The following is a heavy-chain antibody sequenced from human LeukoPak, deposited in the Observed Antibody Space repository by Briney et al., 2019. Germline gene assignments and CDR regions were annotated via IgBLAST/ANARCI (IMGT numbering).Heavy chain of an antibody. Sequence: PGRSLRLSCAASGFTFSSYGMHWVRQASGKGLEWVAVIWYDGSNKYYADSVKGRFTISRDNSKNTLYLQMNSLRAEDTAVYYCARNRLPDYYDSNYGMDVWGQGTTVTVSS. V-gene: IGHV3-33*01. CDR2: IWYDGSNK. CDR3: ARNRLPDYYDSNYGMDV. J-gene: IGHJ6*02. CDR1: GFTFSSYG. D-gene: IGHD3-22*01.